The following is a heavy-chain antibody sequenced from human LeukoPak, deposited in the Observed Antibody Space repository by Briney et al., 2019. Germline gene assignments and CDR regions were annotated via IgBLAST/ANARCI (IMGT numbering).Heavy chain of an antibody. CDR2: INPNSGGT. CDR3: AREFFVLYGMDV. V-gene: IGHV1-2*06. Sequence: LWASVKVSCKASGYTVTGYYMHWVRQAPGQGLEWMGRINPNSGGTNYAQKFQGTVTMTRDTSISTAYMELSRLRSDDTAVYYCAREFFVLYGMDVWGQGTTVTVSS. CDR1: GYTVTGYY. J-gene: IGHJ6*02. D-gene: IGHD5/OR15-5a*01.